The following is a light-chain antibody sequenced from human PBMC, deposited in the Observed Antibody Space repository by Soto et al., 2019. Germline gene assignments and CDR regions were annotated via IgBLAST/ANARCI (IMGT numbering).Light chain of an antibody. CDR2: DVS. J-gene: IGLJ1*01. CDR1: SNDVGGYNY. CDR3: SSYTSSSTRV. Sequence: QSALTQPASVSGSPGQSITISCTGTSNDVGGYNYVSWYQQHPGKAPKLMIYDVSNRPSGVFNRFSGSKSGNTASLTISGLQAEDEADYYCSSYTSSSTRVFGTGTKVTVL. V-gene: IGLV2-14*01.